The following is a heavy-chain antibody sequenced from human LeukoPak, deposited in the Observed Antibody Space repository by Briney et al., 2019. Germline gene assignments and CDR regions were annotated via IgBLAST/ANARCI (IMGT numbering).Heavy chain of an antibody. CDR3: ARDLYYYDSSGYYYFDY. Sequence: SETLSLTCSGSGYSISSGYYWGWIRQPPGKGLERIGSIYHSGSTYYNPSLKSRVTISVDTSKNQFSLKLSSVTAADTAVYYCARDLYYYDSSGYYYFDYWGQGTLVTVSS. J-gene: IGHJ4*02. CDR2: IYHSGST. CDR1: GYSISSGYY. D-gene: IGHD3-22*01. V-gene: IGHV4-38-2*02.